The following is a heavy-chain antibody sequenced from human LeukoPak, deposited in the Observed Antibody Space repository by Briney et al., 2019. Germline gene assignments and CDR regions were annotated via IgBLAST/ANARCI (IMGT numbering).Heavy chain of an antibody. V-gene: IGHV3-30-3*02. Sequence: GGSLRLSCLGSGFTLRDYAMHWVRQAPGKGLEWVAAMSFDGSRKYYADSVEGRFTISRDNSDNTLYLQMDSLRAEDTAVYYCAKFFTPSGGAGGWTWTMEYWGQGALAVLSS. CDR1: GFTLRDYA. J-gene: IGHJ4*02. CDR2: MSFDGSRK. D-gene: IGHD6-19*01. CDR3: AKFFTPSGGAGGWTWTMEY.